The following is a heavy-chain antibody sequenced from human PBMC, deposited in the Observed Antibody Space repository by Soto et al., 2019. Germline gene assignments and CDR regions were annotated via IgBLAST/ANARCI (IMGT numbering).Heavy chain of an antibody. J-gene: IGHJ6*02. Sequence: SVKVCCKASGGTFSSYALSWVRQAPGQGLEWMGGIIPIFGTANYAQKFQGRVTITADESTSTAYMELSSLRSEDTAVYYCARGGGSGSYYNGPLPVWGQGTTVTVSS. D-gene: IGHD3-10*01. CDR1: GGTFSSYA. V-gene: IGHV1-69*13. CDR2: IIPIFGTA. CDR3: ARGGGSGSYYNGPLPV.